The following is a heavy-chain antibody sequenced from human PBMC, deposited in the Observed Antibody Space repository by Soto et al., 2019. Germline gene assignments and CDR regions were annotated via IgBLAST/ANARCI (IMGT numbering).Heavy chain of an antibody. J-gene: IGHJ4*02. CDR2: ISGSGGSS. D-gene: IGHD2-2*01. CDR1: GFTFSTYG. V-gene: IGHV3-23*01. Sequence: PGGSLRLSCAASGFTFSTYGMSWVRQAPGKGLEWVSAISGSGGSSSYADSVRGRFTISRDSSKNTLYLQMSSLRAEDTAVYYCAKALTTAASKSFDYWGQGSQVTVSS. CDR3: AKALTTAASKSFDY.